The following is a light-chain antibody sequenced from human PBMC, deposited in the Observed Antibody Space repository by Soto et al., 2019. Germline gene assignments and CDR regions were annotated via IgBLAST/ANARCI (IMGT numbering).Light chain of an antibody. CDR2: DVT. V-gene: IGLV2-14*01. Sequence: QSALTQPASVSGSPGQSITISCTGTSSDVGGYNYVSWYQQYPGKAPKLMIYDVTNRPSGVSNRFSGSKSGNTASLTISGLQAEDEADYYCGSCASSSPWVFGGGTKLTVL. CDR3: GSCASSSPWV. CDR1: SSDVGGYNY. J-gene: IGLJ2*01.